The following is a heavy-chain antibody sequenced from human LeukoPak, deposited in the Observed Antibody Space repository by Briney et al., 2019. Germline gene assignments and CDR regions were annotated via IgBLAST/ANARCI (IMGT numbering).Heavy chain of an antibody. CDR1: GGSISSSSYY. CDR3: AGDSSGHYYFDY. Sequence: PSGTLSLTCAVSGGSISSSSYYWGWIRQPPGKGLEWIGSIYYSGSTYYNPSLKSRVTISVDTSKKQFSLKLSSVTAADTAVYYCAGDSSGHYYFDYWGQGTLVTVSS. J-gene: IGHJ4*02. CDR2: IYYSGST. V-gene: IGHV4-39*01. D-gene: IGHD3-22*01.